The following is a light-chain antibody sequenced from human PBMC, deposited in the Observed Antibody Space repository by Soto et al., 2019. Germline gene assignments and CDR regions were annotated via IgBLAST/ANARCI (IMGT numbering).Light chain of an antibody. Sequence: EIVMTQSPATLSVSPGGRATLSCRASQSISGALAWYQQKPGQAPRLRIYGASTRATSFPARFSGSGSGTDFTLTISSLQSEDFAVYYCQQYNNWPWTFGQGTKVEIK. V-gene: IGKV3-15*01. CDR3: QQYNNWPWT. J-gene: IGKJ1*01. CDR2: GAS. CDR1: QSISGA.